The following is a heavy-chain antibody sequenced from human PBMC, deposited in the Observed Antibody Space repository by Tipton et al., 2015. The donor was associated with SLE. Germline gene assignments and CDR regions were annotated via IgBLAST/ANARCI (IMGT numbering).Heavy chain of an antibody. J-gene: IGHJ4*02. D-gene: IGHD1-14*01. V-gene: IGHV4-4*08. Sequence: TLSLTCTVSGDSISSHYWSWFRQPPGKRLEWIGYIYSSGIIRYSSSLRSRVTISLDTPKNQFSLRLSSVTAADTAVYYCVRDLAGIFDSWGQGTLVTVSS. CDR3: VRDLAGIFDS. CDR2: IYSSGII. CDR1: GDSISSHY.